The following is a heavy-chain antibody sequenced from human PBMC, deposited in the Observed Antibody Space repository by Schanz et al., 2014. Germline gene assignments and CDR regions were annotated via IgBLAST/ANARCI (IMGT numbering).Heavy chain of an antibody. CDR1: GFTFDDYT. J-gene: IGHJ6*02. D-gene: IGHD3-10*01. CDR3: ARSPNRGISHYYYYGMDV. Sequence: EVQLVESGGVVVQPGGSLRLSCAASGFTFDDYTMHWVRQAPGKGLDWVSLINWNSRTISYSDSVKGRFTISRHSFKNTLYLQLNSLRAEDTAVYYCARSPNRGISHYYYYGMDVWGQGTTVTVSS. CDR2: INWNSRTI. V-gene: IGHV3-43*01.